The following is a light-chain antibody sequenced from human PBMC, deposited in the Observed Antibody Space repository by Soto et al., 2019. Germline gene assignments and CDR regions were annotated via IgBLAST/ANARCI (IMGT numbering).Light chain of an antibody. J-gene: IGKJ3*01. V-gene: IGKV1-12*01. CDR3: QRANSPVT. CDR2: AAS. CDR1: QCISRW. Sequence: DIQMTQSPSSVSASVGDSVTITCRASQCISRWLAWYQQKPGKAPKVLIYAASSLQSGGPSRFSGSGSGTDFTLTSSSLQPEDVATHYRQRANSPVTFGPGTKVDIK.